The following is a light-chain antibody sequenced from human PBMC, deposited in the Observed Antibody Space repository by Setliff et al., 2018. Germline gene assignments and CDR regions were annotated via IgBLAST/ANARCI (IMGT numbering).Light chain of an antibody. CDR3: FSYTSSSSYV. V-gene: IGLV2-14*03. Sequence: QSVLTQPASVSGSPGQSITISCTGSSSDVGGYDYVSWYRHHPGRAPKFMIYDVIKRPSGVSNRFSGSKSGNTASLTISGLQAEDEADYYCFSYTSSSSYVFGSGTKVTVL. CDR2: DVI. CDR1: SSDVGGYDY. J-gene: IGLJ1*01.